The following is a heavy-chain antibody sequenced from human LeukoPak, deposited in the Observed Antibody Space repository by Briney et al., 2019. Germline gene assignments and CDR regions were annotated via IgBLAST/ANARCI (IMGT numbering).Heavy chain of an antibody. Sequence: GGSLRLSCAASGFTFSSYTMNWVRQAPGKGLEWVANIKQDGSEKYYVDSVKGRFTISRDNAKNSLYLQMNSLRAEDTAMYYCARDSAGNDYWGQGTLVTVSS. V-gene: IGHV3-7*01. CDR2: IKQDGSEK. CDR3: ARDSAGNDY. J-gene: IGHJ4*02. CDR1: GFTFSSYT. D-gene: IGHD6-13*01.